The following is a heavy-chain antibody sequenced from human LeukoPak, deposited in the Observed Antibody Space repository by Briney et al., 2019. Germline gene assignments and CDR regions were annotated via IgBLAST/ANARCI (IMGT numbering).Heavy chain of an antibody. CDR3: ASHRTFAVGETKAFIDY. J-gene: IGHJ4*02. V-gene: IGHV3-23*01. CDR1: GFTFSSYA. D-gene: IGHD3-16*01. Sequence: GGSLRLSCVASGFTFSSYALSWVRQSPGKGLEWVSGISGTGDSAYYADSLKGRFTISRDNSKNTLYLQMNSLRAADTPTFYSASHRTFAVGETKAFIDYWGQGTLVTVSS. CDR2: ISGTGDSA.